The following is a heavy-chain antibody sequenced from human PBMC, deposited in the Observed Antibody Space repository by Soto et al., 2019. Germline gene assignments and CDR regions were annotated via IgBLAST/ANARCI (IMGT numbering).Heavy chain of an antibody. V-gene: IGHV3-7*05. CDR3: ASSQYWWELPDY. CDR2: IKQDGSEK. J-gene: IGHJ4*02. Sequence: GGSLSLSCAASGFTFSSYWMSWVRQAPGKGLEWVANIKQDGSEKYYVDSVKGRFTISRDNAKNSLYLQVNSLRAEDTAVYYCASSQYWWELPDYWGQGTLVTVSS. D-gene: IGHD1-26*01. CDR1: GFTFSSYW.